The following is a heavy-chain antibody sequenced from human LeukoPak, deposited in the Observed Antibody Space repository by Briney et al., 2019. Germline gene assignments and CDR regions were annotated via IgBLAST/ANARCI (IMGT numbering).Heavy chain of an antibody. CDR2: IYQDGSVE. J-gene: IGHJ4*02. CDR1: GFRLSGYW. V-gene: IGHV3-7*01. Sequence: GGSLRLSCAASGFRLSGYWMSWVRQAPGKRPEWVASIYQDGSVELYVDSVKGRFTISRDNAKNALYLQLNSLRAEDTAVYYCARDMRPDHDSGSYSQFDHWGQGTLVTVSS. CDR3: ARDMRPDHDSGSYSQFDH. D-gene: IGHD3-10*01.